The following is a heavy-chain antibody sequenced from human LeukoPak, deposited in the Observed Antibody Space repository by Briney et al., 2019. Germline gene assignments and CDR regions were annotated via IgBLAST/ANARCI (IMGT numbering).Heavy chain of an antibody. CDR1: GGSISRSSYY. J-gene: IGHJ4*02. CDR3: ARRPSRSPFDY. CDR2: IYYSGDT. Sequence: SETLSLTCTVSGGSISRSSYYWGWIRQPPGKGLEWIGSIYYSGDTYCRPSLKSRVTISVDTSKNQVSLKLSSVTAADTAVYYCARRPSRSPFDYWGQGTLFTVSS. V-gene: IGHV4-39*01.